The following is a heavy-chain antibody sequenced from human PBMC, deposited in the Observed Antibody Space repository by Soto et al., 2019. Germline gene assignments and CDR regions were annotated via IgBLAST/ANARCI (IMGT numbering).Heavy chain of an antibody. V-gene: IGHV1-24*01. Sequence: SVELCCEVSGDTITELSLHWARQAPGKGLEWMGGFDPEDGETIYAQKFQGRVTMTEDTSTDTAYMELSSLRSEDTAVYYCATRPYSSGYWGQGTLVTVSS. J-gene: IGHJ4*02. CDR3: ATRPYSSGY. CDR2: FDPEDGET. D-gene: IGHD6-19*01. CDR1: GDTITELS.